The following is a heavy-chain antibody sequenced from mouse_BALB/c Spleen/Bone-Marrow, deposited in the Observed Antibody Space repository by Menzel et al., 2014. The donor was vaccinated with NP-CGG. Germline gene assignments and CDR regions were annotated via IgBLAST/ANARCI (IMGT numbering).Heavy chain of an antibody. D-gene: IGHD2-3*01. CDR1: GYTSTSYW. J-gene: IGHJ1*01. V-gene: IGHV1S81*02. Sequence: LVESGAELVKPGASVKLSCKASGYTSTSYWMHWVKQRPGQGLEWIGEIIPSNGRTNYNEKFKSKATLTVDKSSNTAYMQLSSLTSEDSAVYYCARWLLQYFDVWGAGTTVTVSS. CDR2: IIPSNGRT. CDR3: ARWLLQYFDV.